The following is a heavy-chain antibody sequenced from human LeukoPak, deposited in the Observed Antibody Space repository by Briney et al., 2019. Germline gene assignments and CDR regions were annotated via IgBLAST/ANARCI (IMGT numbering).Heavy chain of an antibody. Sequence: GGSLRLSCAAPGFTFSSYAMSWVRQAPGKGLEWVSGISSTGRTTTYADSVKGRFTISRDNSKNTLVLQMNSLRVEDTAVYYCAKGIPAATDYWGQGTLVTVSS. CDR2: ISSTGRTT. V-gene: IGHV3-23*01. D-gene: IGHD2-2*01. J-gene: IGHJ4*02. CDR3: AKGIPAATDY. CDR1: GFTFSSYA.